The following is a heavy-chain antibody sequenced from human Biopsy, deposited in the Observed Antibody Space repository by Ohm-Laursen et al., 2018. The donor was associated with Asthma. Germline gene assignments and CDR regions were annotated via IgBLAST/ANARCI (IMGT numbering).Heavy chain of an antibody. Sequence: SRRLSCAASGFTFSSYYMHWVRQAPGKGLVWVSNIKSDGSSTSYADSVKGRFTISRDNAKHTVYLQMNNLRAEDTAVDYCGRELGIGYWGQGILVTVSS. CDR3: GRELGIGY. V-gene: IGHV3-74*01. CDR2: IKSDGSST. CDR1: GFTFSSYY. D-gene: IGHD7-27*01. J-gene: IGHJ4*02.